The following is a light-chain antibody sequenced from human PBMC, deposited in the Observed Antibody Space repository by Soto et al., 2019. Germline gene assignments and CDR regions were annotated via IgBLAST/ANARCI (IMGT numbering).Light chain of an antibody. Sequence: DIRMTQSPSTLSASVGDRVTITCRASQDINIWLAWYQQKPGKAPKLLIYKVSTLERGVPSRFIGSGSGTDFTLAISSLQPDDFATYYCQQYSSDSNTFGQGTRLDIK. CDR3: QQYSSDSNT. J-gene: IGKJ2*01. V-gene: IGKV1-5*03. CDR1: QDINIW. CDR2: KVS.